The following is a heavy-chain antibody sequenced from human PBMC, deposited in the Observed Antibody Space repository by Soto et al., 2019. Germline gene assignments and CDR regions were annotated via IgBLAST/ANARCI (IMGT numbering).Heavy chain of an antibody. CDR3: AREGDGRPARDYYYGMDV. J-gene: IGHJ6*02. CDR2: ISYDGSNK. V-gene: IGHV3-30-3*01. CDR1: GFSFSTYA. D-gene: IGHD1-26*01. Sequence: QVQLVESGGGVVQPGRSLKLSCAASGFSFSTYAMHWVRQAPGKGLEWVALISYDGSNKYYADSVKGRFTISRDNSKNTLYLQMNSLRAEDAAVYYCAREGDGRPARDYYYGMDVWGQGTTVTVSS.